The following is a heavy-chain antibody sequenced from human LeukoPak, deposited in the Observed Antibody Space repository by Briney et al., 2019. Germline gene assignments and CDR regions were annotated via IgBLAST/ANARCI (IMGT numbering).Heavy chain of an antibody. V-gene: IGHV3-23*01. D-gene: IGHD3-22*01. CDR3: AREGLTLAFDI. J-gene: IGHJ3*02. CDR2: ITGHGTST. CDR1: GLTFSSYA. Sequence: GGSLRLSCAASGLTFSSYAMNWVRQTPGKGLEWVSSITGHGTSTYYANSVKGRFTVSRDNSKNTVSLQMNSLRAEDTAVYYCAREGLTLAFDIWGQGTMVTVSS.